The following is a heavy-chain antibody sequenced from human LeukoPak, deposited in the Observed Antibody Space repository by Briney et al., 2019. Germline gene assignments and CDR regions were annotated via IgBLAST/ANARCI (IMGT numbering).Heavy chain of an antibody. CDR3: ARDWVSSSWYGDIFDY. CDR2: IYYSGST. CDR1: GGSISSSSYY. V-gene: IGHV4-39*07. D-gene: IGHD6-13*01. Sequence: SETLSLTCTVSGGSISSSSYYWGWIRQPPGKGLEWIGSIYYSGSTYYNPSLKSRVTISVDTSKNQFSLKLSSVTAADTAVYYCARDWVSSSWYGDIFDYWGQGTLVTVSS. J-gene: IGHJ4*02.